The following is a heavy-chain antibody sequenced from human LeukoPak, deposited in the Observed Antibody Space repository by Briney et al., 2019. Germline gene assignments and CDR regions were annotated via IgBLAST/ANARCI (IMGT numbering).Heavy chain of an antibody. CDR2: INSDGSST. CDR1: GFTFSSYW. CDR3: ARDRAMVRGVIEN. V-gene: IGHV3-74*01. D-gene: IGHD3-10*01. Sequence: PAGGSLRLSCAASGFTFSSYWMHWVRQAPGKGLVWVSRINSDGSSTSYADSVKGRFTISRGNAKNTLYLQMNSLRAEDTAVYYCARDRAMVRGVIENWGQGTLVTVSS. J-gene: IGHJ4*02.